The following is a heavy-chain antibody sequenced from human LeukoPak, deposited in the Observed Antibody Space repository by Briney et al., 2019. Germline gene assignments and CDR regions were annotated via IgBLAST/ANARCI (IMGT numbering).Heavy chain of an antibody. CDR2: ISTTGSYK. CDR1: GFTFNSYS. CDR3: AKAYSSSWYDDGWYYFDY. J-gene: IGHJ4*02. D-gene: IGHD6-13*01. V-gene: IGHV3-21*01. Sequence: GGSLRLSCAASGFTFNSYSMNWVRQAPGKGLEWVSSISTTGSYKYYADSVKGRFTISRDNAKNSLYLQMNSLRAEDTAVYYCAKAYSSSWYDDGWYYFDYWGQGTLVTVSS.